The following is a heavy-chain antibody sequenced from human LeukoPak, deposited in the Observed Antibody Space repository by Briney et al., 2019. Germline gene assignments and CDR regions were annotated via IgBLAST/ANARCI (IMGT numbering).Heavy chain of an antibody. V-gene: IGHV4-34*01. CDR3: VRARKGSGWYRGTYYFDY. J-gene: IGHJ4*02. CDR2: INHSGST. Sequence: SETLSLTCAVYGGSFSDYYWIWIRQPPGMGLEWIGEINHSGSTNYNPSLKSRVTISVDTSKNQFSLKLSSVTAADTAVYYCVRARKGSGWYRGTYYFDYWGQGTLVTVSS. CDR1: GGSFSDYY. D-gene: IGHD6-19*01.